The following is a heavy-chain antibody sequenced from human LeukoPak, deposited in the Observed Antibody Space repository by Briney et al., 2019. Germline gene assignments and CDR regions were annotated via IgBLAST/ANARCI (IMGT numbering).Heavy chain of an antibody. CDR1: GFTVSSNY. CDR2: LSGSGGST. CDR3: AKNGYSSGPRDAFDI. Sequence: GGSLRLSCAASGFTVSSNYMSWVRQAPGKGLEWVSTLSGSGGSTYYADSVKGRFTISRDNSKNTLYLQMNSLRAEDTAIYYCAKNGYSSGPRDAFDIWGQGTMVTVSS. J-gene: IGHJ3*02. V-gene: IGHV3-23*01. D-gene: IGHD5-18*01.